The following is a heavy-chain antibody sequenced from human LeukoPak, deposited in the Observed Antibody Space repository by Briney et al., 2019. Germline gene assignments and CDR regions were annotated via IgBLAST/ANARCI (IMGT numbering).Heavy chain of an antibody. V-gene: IGHV3-23*01. CDR3: AKSSLLEWLSRQSWFDP. CDR1: GFTFYNYA. Sequence: GSLRLSCAASGFTFYNYAMTWVRQAPGKGPEWVSSISSSGGSTYYADSVKGRFTISRDNSKNTVYLQMNSLRAEDTAVFYCAKSSLLEWLSRQSWFDPWGQGTLVTVSS. D-gene: IGHD3-3*01. CDR2: ISSSGGST. J-gene: IGHJ5*02.